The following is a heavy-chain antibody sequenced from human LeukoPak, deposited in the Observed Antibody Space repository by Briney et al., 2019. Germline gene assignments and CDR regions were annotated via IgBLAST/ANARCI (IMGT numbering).Heavy chain of an antibody. V-gene: IGHV3-23*01. CDR3: AKLPGRAADY. Sequence: GGSLRLSCSASGFTFSSHAMSWVRQAPGKGLEWVSGISDSGGGTYYADSVKGRFTISRDNSKNTLYLQMNSLRAEDTAVYYCAKLPGRAADYWGQGTLVTVSS. CDR2: ISDSGGGT. CDR1: GFTFSSHA. J-gene: IGHJ4*02.